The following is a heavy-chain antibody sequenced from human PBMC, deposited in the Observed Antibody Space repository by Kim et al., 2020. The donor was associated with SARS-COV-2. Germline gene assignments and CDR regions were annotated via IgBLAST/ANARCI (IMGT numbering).Heavy chain of an antibody. D-gene: IGHD3-22*01. Sequence: SETLSLTCAVSGGSISSSNWWSWVRQPPGKGLEWIGEIYHSGSTNYNPSLKSRVTISVDKSKNQFSLKLSSVTAADTAVYYCARNYYDSSGYWTLHYWGQGTLVTVSS. CDR2: IYHSGST. V-gene: IGHV4-4*02. CDR3: ARNYYDSSGYWTLHY. CDR1: GGSISSSNW. J-gene: IGHJ4*02.